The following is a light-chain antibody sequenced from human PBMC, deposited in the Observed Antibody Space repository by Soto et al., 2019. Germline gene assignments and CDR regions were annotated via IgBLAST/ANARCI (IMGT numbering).Light chain of an antibody. CDR1: QVISSC. CDR2: AAS. Sequence: DIQMTQSPSSVSASVGDRVTITCRASQVISSCLAWYQQKPGKAPKLLSYAASSLQSGVPSRFSVSGSGTDFTLTISSLQPEDFATYYCQLANSFPITFGQGTRLEIK. V-gene: IGKV1-12*01. J-gene: IGKJ5*01. CDR3: QLANSFPIT.